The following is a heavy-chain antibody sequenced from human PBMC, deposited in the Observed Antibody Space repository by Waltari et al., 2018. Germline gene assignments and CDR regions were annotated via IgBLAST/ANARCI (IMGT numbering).Heavy chain of an antibody. CDR2: FVPEDGET. V-gene: IGHV1-24*01. CDR3: AAVDFSSGWSLDY. D-gene: IGHD6-19*01. Sequence: QVQLVQSGAEVKKPGASVKVSCKVSGYTLTELSMHWVRQAPGKGLEWMGGFVPEDGETIYAHNFQGRVTMTEDSSTLTAYMELSSLRSEDTAVYYCAAVDFSSGWSLDYWGQGSLVTVSS. CDR1: GYTLTELS. J-gene: IGHJ4*02.